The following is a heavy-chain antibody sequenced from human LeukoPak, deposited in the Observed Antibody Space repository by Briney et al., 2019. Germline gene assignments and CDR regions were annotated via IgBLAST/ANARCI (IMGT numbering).Heavy chain of an antibody. Sequence: GGSLRLSCAVSGFTFSTYYWVRQAPGKGLEWVALISNDGNTKDHADSVKGRFTISRDNSKNTLYLQMNSLRAEDTAVYYCAKDFDPTYDYDSGTSGPFDCWGQGTLVTVSS. CDR1: GFTFSTY. V-gene: IGHV3-30*18. J-gene: IGHJ4*02. D-gene: IGHD3-22*01. CDR3: AKDFDPTYDYDSGTSGPFDC. CDR2: ISNDGNTK.